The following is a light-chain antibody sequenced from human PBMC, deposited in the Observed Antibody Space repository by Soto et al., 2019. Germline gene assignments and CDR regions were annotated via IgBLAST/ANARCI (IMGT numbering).Light chain of an antibody. CDR2: DAS. CDR3: QQRSNWPRT. J-gene: IGKJ1*01. Sequence: EIVLTQSPATLSLSPGERATLSSRASQSVSSYLAWYQQKPGQAPRLLIYDASNRATAIPGRFSGSGSGTDFTLTISSLEPEDFAVYYCQQRSNWPRTFGQGTKVEI. V-gene: IGKV3-11*01. CDR1: QSVSSY.